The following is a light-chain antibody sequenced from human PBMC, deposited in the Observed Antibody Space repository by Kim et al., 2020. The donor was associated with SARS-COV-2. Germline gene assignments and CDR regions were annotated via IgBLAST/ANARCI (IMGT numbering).Light chain of an antibody. J-gene: IGKJ1*01. V-gene: IGKV1-13*02. CDR2: GAS. CDR3: QQYSIYWT. CDR1: QGSSSA. Sequence: AASVGDRVSITCRASQGSSSALAWYQQKPGKAPKLLIYGASSLESAVPSRFSGSGSGTEFTLTISSLQPDDVATYYCQQYSIYWTFGQGTKVDIK.